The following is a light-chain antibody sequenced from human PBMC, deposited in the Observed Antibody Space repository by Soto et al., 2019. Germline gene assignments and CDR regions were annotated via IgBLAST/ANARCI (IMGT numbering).Light chain of an antibody. CDR2: EVN. CDR3: SSYAGNNNIV. V-gene: IGLV2-8*01. J-gene: IGLJ1*01. CDR1: SSDVGASNY. Sequence: QSVLTQPPSASGSPGQSVTISCTGSSSDVGASNYVSWYQQHPGRAPKLMISEVNKRPSGVPDRFSGSKSGNTASLTVSGLQADDEADYYCSSYAGNNNIVFGTGTQLTVL.